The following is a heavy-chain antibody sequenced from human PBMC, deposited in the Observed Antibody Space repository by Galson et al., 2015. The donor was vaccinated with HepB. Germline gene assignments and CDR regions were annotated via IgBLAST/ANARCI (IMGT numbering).Heavy chain of an antibody. J-gene: IGHJ4*02. CDR3: AKVSGSSYARWDD. CDR2: ISGGDGST. D-gene: IGHD1-26*01. V-gene: IGHV3-23*01. CDR1: GFAFSSYA. Sequence: SLRLSCAASGFAFSSYAMTWVRQAPGKGLEWVSGISGGDGSTYYADSVKGRFTISRDNSKITLYLQMNSLRAEDTAVYYCAKVSGSSYARWDDWGQGTLVTVSS.